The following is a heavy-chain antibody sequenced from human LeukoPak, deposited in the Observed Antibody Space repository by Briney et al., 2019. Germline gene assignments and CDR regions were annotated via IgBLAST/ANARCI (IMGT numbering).Heavy chain of an antibody. CDR3: ARDKRSGAPPRYAFDI. Sequence: ASVKVSCKASGYTFTGYYMHWVRQAPGQGREWMGWINPNSGGTNYAQKFQGWVTMTRDTSISTAYMELSRLRSDDTAVYYCARDKRSGAPPRYAFDIWGQGTMVTVSS. J-gene: IGHJ3*02. V-gene: IGHV1-2*04. CDR2: INPNSGGT. D-gene: IGHD1-1*01. CDR1: GYTFTGYY.